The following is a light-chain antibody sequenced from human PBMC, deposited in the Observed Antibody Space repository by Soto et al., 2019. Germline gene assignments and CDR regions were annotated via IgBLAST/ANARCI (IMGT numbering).Light chain of an antibody. CDR3: AAWDDSLNGPL. V-gene: IGLV1-44*01. CDR2: SNN. CDR1: SSNIRSNT. J-gene: IGLJ3*02. Sequence: QSVLTQPPSASGTPGQRVTISCSGSSSNIRSNTVNWYQQLPGTAPTLLIYSNNQRPSGVPDRFSGSKSGTSASLAVNGLQSGDEADYYCAAWDDSLNGPLFGGGTKVTVL.